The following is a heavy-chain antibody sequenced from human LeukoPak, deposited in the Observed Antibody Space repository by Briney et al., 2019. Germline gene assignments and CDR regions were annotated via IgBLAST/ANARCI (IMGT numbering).Heavy chain of an antibody. CDR2: ISGGGDST. Sequence: PGGSLRLSCAASGFTFSSYSMNWVRQAPGKGLEWVSGISGGGDSTYYADSVKGRFTISRANSKNTLFLQMNSLRAEDTAVYYCAKDYGSSIWVFDYWGQGTLVTVSS. J-gene: IGHJ4*02. D-gene: IGHD3-22*01. CDR3: AKDYGSSIWVFDY. CDR1: GFTFSSYS. V-gene: IGHV3-23*01.